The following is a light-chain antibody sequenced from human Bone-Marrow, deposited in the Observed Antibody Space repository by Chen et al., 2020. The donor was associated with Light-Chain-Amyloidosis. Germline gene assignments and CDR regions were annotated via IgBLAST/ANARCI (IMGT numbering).Light chain of an antibody. CDR1: QSVLYSSNNKNY. CDR3: QQYYSTPRT. V-gene: IGKV4-1*01. J-gene: IGKJ2*01. Sequence: DIAMTQSPDSLAVPLAERATINCKSSQSVLYSSNNKNYLAWYQQKPGQPPKLLIYWASTRESGVPDRFSGSGSGTDFTLTISSLQAEDVAVYYCQQYYSTPRTFGQGTKLEIK. CDR2: WAS.